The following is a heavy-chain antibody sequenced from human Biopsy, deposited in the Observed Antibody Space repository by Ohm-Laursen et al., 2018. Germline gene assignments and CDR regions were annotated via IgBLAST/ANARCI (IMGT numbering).Heavy chain of an antibody. CDR2: IYYSGTT. J-gene: IGHJ5*01. V-gene: IGHV4-59*01. CDR1: GESIGTYY. Sequence: TLSLTCTVSGESIGTYYWTWIRQPPGKGLEWIASIYYSGTTNKNPSLKSRVTISVDTSKRQFYLELSSVTATDTAIYYCARVRGGFLEWFDYWGQGTPITVSS. D-gene: IGHD3-3*01. CDR3: ARVRGGFLEWFDY.